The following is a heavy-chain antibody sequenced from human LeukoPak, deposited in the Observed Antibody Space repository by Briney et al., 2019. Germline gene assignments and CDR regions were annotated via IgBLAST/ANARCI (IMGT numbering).Heavy chain of an antibody. J-gene: IGHJ4*02. CDR1: GGSISSHY. Sequence: PSETLSLTCTVSGGSISSHYWSWIRQPPGKGLEWIGYIYYSGSTNYNPSLKSRVTISVDTSKNQFSLKLSSVTAADTAVYYCARAYYDFGSGYYTLAYYFDYWGQGTLVTVSS. D-gene: IGHD3-3*01. CDR2: IYYSGST. CDR3: ARAYYDFGSGYYTLAYYFDY. V-gene: IGHV4-59*11.